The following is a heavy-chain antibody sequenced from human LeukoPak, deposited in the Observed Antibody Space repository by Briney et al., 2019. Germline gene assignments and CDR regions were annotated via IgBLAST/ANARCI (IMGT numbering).Heavy chain of an antibody. D-gene: IGHD2-15*01. CDR2: INAGNGNT. V-gene: IGHV1-3*01. CDR3: ARGGIFRGERSFDY. J-gene: IGHJ4*02. Sequence: ASVKVSCKASGYTFTSYGISWVRQAPGQGLEWMGWINAGNGNTKYSQKFQGRVTITRDTSASTAYMELSSLRSEDTAVYYCARGGIFRGERSFDYWGQGTLVTVSS. CDR1: GYTFTSYG.